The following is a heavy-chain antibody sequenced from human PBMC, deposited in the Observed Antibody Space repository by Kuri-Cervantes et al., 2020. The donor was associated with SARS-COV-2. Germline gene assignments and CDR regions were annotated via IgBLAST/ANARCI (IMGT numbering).Heavy chain of an antibody. CDR1: EFTASSNY. CDR2: IYSGGST. J-gene: IGHJ3*02. V-gene: IGHV3-53*05. Sequence: GESLKISCAASEFTASSNYMSWVRQAPGKGLEWVSVIYSGGSTYYADSVKGRFTFSRDNSKNTLYLQMNSLRAEDTAVYYCAKVRRTTVTPSGAFDIWGQGTMVTVSS. D-gene: IGHD4-17*01. CDR3: AKVRRTTVTPSGAFDI.